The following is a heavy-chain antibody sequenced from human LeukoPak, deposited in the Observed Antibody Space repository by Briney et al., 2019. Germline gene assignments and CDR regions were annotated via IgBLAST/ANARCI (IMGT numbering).Heavy chain of an antibody. V-gene: IGHV1-8*02. CDR1: GGSFSSYV. CDR3: ARIRQDAFDI. CDR2: MNPNSGNT. Sequence: ASVKVSCKASGGSFSSYVFNWVRQAPGQGLEWMGWMNPNSGNTGYAQKFQGRVTMTRNTSISTAYMELSSLRSEDTAVYYCARIRQDAFDIWGQGTMVTVSS. J-gene: IGHJ3*02.